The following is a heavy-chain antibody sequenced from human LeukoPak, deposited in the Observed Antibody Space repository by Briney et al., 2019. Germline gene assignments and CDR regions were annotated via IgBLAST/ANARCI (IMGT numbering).Heavy chain of an antibody. CDR2: IYYSGST. V-gene: IGHV4-39*07. Sequence: SETLSLTCTVSGGSISSSSYYWGGIRQPPGKGLEGIGSIYYSGSTYYNPSLKSRVTISVDTSKNQFSLKLSSVTAADTAVYYCARDPRIAAAGTGDAFDIWGQGTMVTVSS. CDR1: GGSISSSSYY. CDR3: ARDPRIAAAGTGDAFDI. D-gene: IGHD6-13*01. J-gene: IGHJ3*02.